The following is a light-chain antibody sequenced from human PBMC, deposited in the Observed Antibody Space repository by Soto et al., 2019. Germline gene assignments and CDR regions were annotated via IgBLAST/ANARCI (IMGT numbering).Light chain of an antibody. Sequence: QSVLTQPPSASGTPGQRVTISCSGSSSNIGSNYVYWYQRLPGTAPKLLIYSNNQRPSGVPDRFSGSKSGTSASLAISGLRYEDEADYYCAELDARMSGLVFGTGTKVTVL. CDR3: AELDARMSGLV. CDR2: SNN. CDR1: SSNIGSNY. J-gene: IGLJ1*01. V-gene: IGLV1-47*02.